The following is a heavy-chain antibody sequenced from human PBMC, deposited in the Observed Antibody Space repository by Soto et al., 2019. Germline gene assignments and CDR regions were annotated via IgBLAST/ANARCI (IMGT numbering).Heavy chain of an antibody. CDR1: GFTFSSYG. V-gene: IGHV3-33*01. CDR3: ATTGPY. CDR2: IWFDGSNK. J-gene: IGHJ4*02. Sequence: QVQLVESGGGVVQPGRSLRLSCAASGFTFSSYGMHWVRQAPGKGLEWVAVIWFDGSNKFYAASVKGRFTISRDNSKNTVSLQMNSLRDEDSAAYYCATTGPYWGQGTLVTVSS.